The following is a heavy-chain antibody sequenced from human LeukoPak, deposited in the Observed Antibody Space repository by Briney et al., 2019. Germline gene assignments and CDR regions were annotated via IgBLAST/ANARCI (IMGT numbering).Heavy chain of an antibody. J-gene: IGHJ4*02. V-gene: IGHV3-9*03. CDR3: AKDKHFDWLLYYFGY. Sequence: PGRSLRLSCAASGFTFDDYAMHWVRQAPGKGLEWVSGISWNSGSIGNADSVKGRFTISRDNAKNSLYLQMNSLRAEDMALYYCAKDKHFDWLLYYFGYWGQGTLVTVSS. D-gene: IGHD3-9*01. CDR1: GFTFDDYA. CDR2: ISWNSGSI.